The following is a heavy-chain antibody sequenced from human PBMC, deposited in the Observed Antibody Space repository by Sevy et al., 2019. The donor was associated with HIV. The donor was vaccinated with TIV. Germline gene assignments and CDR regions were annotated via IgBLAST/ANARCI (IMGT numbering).Heavy chain of an antibody. J-gene: IGHJ4*02. CDR3: AKGAGIAAAGTLDY. CDR1: GFTFSSYG. V-gene: IGHV3-30*18. CDR2: ISYDGSNK. Sequence: GGSLRLSCAASGFTFSSYGMHWVRQAPGKGLEWVAVISYDGSNKYYADSVKGRFTISRDNSKNTLYLQMNSLRAEDTAVYYWAKGAGIAAAGTLDYWGQGTLVTVSS. D-gene: IGHD6-13*01.